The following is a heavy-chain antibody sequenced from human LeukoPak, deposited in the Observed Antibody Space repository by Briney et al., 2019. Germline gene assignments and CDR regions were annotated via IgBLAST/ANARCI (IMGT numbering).Heavy chain of an antibody. Sequence: GGSLRLSCAASGFTFSSYGMHWVRQAPGKGLEWVAVISYDRSNKYYADSVKGRFTISRDNSKNTLYLQMNSLRAEDTAVYYCAKDLGLVSGYDSSNGGDYWGQGTLVTVSS. CDR2: ISYDRSNK. J-gene: IGHJ4*02. CDR3: AKDLGLVSGYDSSNGGDY. CDR1: GFTFSSYG. D-gene: IGHD3-22*01. V-gene: IGHV3-30*18.